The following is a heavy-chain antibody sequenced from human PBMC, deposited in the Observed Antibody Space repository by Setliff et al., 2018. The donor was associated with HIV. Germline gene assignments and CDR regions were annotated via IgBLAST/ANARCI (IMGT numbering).Heavy chain of an antibody. Sequence: GASVKVSCKASGYTFTDYYIHWVRQAPGQGLEWMGWISPNYGITNYAQKFQGRVTMTRDMSIKTAYMDLTSLGSDDMAIYYCARGRPGWYLDYWGQGALVTVSS. CDR3: ARGRPGWYLDY. D-gene: IGHD6-19*01. CDR2: ISPNYGIT. J-gene: IGHJ4*02. CDR1: GYTFTDYY. V-gene: IGHV1-2*02.